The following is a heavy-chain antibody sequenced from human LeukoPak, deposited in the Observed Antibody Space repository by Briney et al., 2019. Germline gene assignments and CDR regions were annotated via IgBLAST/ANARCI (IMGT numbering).Heavy chain of an antibody. CDR1: GFTFSSYA. CDR2: VSYDGSNK. D-gene: IGHD3-22*01. CDR3: ARDSRKNSGYYDGNAFDI. V-gene: IGHV3-30-3*01. Sequence: GRSLRLSRAASGFTFSSYAMHWVRQAPGKGLEWVAVVSYDGSNKYYADSVKGRFTISRDNSKNTLYLQMNSLRAEDTAVYYCARDSRKNSGYYDGNAFDIWGQGTMVTVSS. J-gene: IGHJ3*02.